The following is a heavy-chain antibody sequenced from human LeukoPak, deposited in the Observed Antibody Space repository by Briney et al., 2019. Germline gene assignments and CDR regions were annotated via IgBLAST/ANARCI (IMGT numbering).Heavy chain of an antibody. V-gene: IGHV5-51*01. D-gene: IGHD3-10*01. Sequence: GESLKISCQGSGYSFTSYWIGWVRQMPGKGLEWMGIIYPGDSDTRYSPSFQGQVTISADKSISTAYLQWSSLKASDTAMYYGARRGSAPRWFGDAGNDAFDIWGQGTMVTVSS. CDR2: IYPGDSDT. J-gene: IGHJ3*02. CDR3: ARRGSAPRWFGDAGNDAFDI. CDR1: GYSFTSYW.